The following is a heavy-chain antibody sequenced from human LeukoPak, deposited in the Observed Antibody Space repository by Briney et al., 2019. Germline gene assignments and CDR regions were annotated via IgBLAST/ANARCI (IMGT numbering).Heavy chain of an antibody. CDR3: ARDNSVGDNAWWFDP. Sequence: ASVKVSCKASGYTFSNYYIHWVRQAPGQGLEWMGLINPTGGSTGYAQKFQGRVTMTRDMSTSTDYMELSSLRSEDTAIYYCARDNSVGDNAWWFDPWGQGTLVTVSS. CDR1: GYTFSNYY. V-gene: IGHV1-46*01. CDR2: INPTGGST. D-gene: IGHD1-26*01. J-gene: IGHJ5*02.